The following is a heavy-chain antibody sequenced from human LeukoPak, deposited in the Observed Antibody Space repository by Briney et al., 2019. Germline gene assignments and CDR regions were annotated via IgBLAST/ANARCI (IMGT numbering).Heavy chain of an antibody. Sequence: GGSLRLSCAASGFTFSSYSMNWVRQAPGKGLEWISYISSSGSTIYYADSVKGRFTISRDNAKNSLYLQMNSLRAEDTALYYCAREGSDNWFDPWGQGTLVTVSS. CDR1: GFTFSSYS. CDR3: AREGSDNWFDP. J-gene: IGHJ5*02. CDR2: ISSSGSTI. V-gene: IGHV3-48*04.